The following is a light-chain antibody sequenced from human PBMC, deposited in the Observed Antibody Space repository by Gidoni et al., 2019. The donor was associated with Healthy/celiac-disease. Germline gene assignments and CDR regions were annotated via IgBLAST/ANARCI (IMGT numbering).Light chain of an antibody. V-gene: IGKV3-11*01. CDR3: QQRSNWQT. CDR1: QSGSSY. Sequence: EIVLTQSPATLSLSPGERATLSCRVSQSGSSYVAWYQQKPGQAPRLLIYDASNRATGIPARFSGSGSGTDFTLTISSLEPEDFAVYYCQQRSNWQTFGQGTKVEIK. J-gene: IGKJ1*01. CDR2: DAS.